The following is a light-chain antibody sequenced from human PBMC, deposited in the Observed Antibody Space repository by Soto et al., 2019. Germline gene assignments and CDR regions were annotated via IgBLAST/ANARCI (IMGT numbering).Light chain of an antibody. CDR1: QGISSY. V-gene: IGKV1-8*01. CDR2: AAS. Sequence: AIRMTQSPSALSASTLDRVTITCLASQGISSYLAWYQQEPGKAPKLLIYAASTLQSGVPSRFSGSGSGTDFTLTISCLQSEDFATYYCQQYYSYPITFGGGTKVDIK. CDR3: QQYYSYPIT. J-gene: IGKJ4*01.